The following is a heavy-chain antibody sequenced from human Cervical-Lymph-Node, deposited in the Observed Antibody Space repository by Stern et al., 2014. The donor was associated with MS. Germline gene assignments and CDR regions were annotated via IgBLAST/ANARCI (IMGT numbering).Heavy chain of an antibody. CDR1: GYTFTLYD. D-gene: IGHD2-15*01. CDR3: RSGGTYYYDGMDV. CDR2: INTNSGNT. Sequence: VQLEESGAEVKKPGASVKVSCKASGYTFTLYDINRVRQATGQGLEWMGWINTNSGNTGYAQKFQGRITMTRNTSTSTAYMELSSLRSEDTAVYFCRSGGTYYYDGMDVWGQGTTVIVS. V-gene: IGHV1-8*01. J-gene: IGHJ6*02.